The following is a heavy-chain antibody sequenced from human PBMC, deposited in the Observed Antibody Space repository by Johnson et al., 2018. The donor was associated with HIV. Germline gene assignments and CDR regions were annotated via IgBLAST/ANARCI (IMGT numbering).Heavy chain of an antibody. CDR1: GFIFSSYW. J-gene: IGHJ3*02. D-gene: IGHD3-10*01. CDR3: ARPIARGASDI. CDR2: IKEDGNEK. V-gene: IGHV3-7*03. Sequence: VQLVESGGGVVQPGRSLRLSCTASGFIFSSYWMSWVRQAPGKGLEWVANIKEDGNEKYYVDSVRGRFTISRDNAKNSLYLQMNSLRAEDTAVYYCARPIARGASDIWGQGTMVTVSS.